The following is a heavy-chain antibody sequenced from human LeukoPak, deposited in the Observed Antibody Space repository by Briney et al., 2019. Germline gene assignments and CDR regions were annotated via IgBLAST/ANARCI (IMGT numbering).Heavy chain of an antibody. CDR3: ARVGYCSSTSCYAGALDY. V-gene: IGHV4-38-2*01. CDR2: IYHSGST. J-gene: IGHJ4*02. Sequence: SETLSLTCAVSGYSISSGYYWGWIRQPPGQGLEWIGSIYHSGSTYYNPSLKSRVTISVDTSKNQFSLKLSPVTAADTAVYYCARVGYCSSTSCYAGALDYWGQGTLVTVSS. CDR1: GYSISSGYY. D-gene: IGHD2-2*03.